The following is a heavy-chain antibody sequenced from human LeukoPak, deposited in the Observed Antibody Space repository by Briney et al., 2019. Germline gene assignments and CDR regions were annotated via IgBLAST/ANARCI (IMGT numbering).Heavy chain of an antibody. CDR1: GYTFAGYY. V-gene: IGHV1-2*02. Sequence: ASVKVSCKASGYTFAGYYMHWVRQAPGQGLEWMGWINPNSGGTNYAQKFQGRVTMTRDTSISTAYMELSRLRSDDTAVYYCARDLYGSGSYYKMNYWGQGTLVTVSS. D-gene: IGHD3-10*01. J-gene: IGHJ4*02. CDR2: INPNSGGT. CDR3: ARDLYGSGSYYKMNY.